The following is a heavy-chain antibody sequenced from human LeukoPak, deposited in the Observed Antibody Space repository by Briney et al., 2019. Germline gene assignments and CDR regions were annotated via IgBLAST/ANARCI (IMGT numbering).Heavy chain of an antibody. J-gene: IGHJ4*02. CDR2: ISSSSSTI. Sequence: GGSLRLSCAASGFAFSSYSMNWVRQAPGKGLEWVSYISSSSSTIYYADSVKGRFTISRDNAKNSLYLQMNSLRAEDTAVYYCARDFSDDSSGYYGELDYWGQGTLVTVSS. V-gene: IGHV3-48*01. CDR3: ARDFSDDSSGYYGELDY. D-gene: IGHD3-22*01. CDR1: GFAFSSYS.